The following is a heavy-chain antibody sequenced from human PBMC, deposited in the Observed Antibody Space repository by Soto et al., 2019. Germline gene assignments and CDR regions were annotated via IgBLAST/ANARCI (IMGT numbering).Heavy chain of an antibody. CDR3: AKITMIRGVLMVDY. CDR1: GDSINSSTFF. J-gene: IGHJ4*02. D-gene: IGHD3-10*01. Sequence: SETLSLTCSVSGDSINSSTFFWGWIRQPPGKGLEWIGSVYSSGSAYYNPSLKSRVTILVDKSKNQFSLNLSSVTAADTAVYYCAKITMIRGVLMVDYWGQGTLVTVLL. CDR2: VYSSGSA. V-gene: IGHV4-39*07.